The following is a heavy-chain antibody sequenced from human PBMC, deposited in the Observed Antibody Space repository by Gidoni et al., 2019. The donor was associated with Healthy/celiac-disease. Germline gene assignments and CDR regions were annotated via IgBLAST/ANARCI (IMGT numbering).Heavy chain of an antibody. V-gene: IGHV3-74*01. CDR2: INSDGSST. CDR1: GFTFSSYW. Sequence: EVQLVESGGGLVQPGGSLRLSCAASGFTFSSYWMHWVRQAPGKGLVWVSRINSDGSSTSYADSVKGRFTISRDNAKNTLYLQMNGLRAEDTALYYCARYPTSTGWYDDAFDIWGQGTMVTVSS. J-gene: IGHJ3*02. CDR3: ARYPTSTGWYDDAFDI. D-gene: IGHD6-19*01.